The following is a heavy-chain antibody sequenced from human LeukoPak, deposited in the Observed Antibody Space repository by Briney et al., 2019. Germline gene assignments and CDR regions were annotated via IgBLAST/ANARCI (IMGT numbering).Heavy chain of an antibody. CDR2: IYYSGST. Sequence: PSETLSLTCTVSGGSISSSSCYWGWIRRPPGKGLEWIGSIYYSGSTYYNPSLKSRVTISVDTSKNQFSLKLSSVTAADTAVYYCARLEYDSSGPNDYWGQGTLVTVSS. J-gene: IGHJ4*02. D-gene: IGHD3-22*01. CDR3: ARLEYDSSGPNDY. V-gene: IGHV4-39*01. CDR1: GGSISSSSCY.